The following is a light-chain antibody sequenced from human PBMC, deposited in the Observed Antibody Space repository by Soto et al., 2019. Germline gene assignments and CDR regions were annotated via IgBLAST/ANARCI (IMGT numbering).Light chain of an antibody. CDR2: EVT. CDR3: QSYDSSPSGYV. Sequence: QSVLTQPASVSGSPGQSITISCTGTRSDVGRYNYVSWYQQHPGKAPKLLIYEVTYRPSGVSTRFSASKSGSTASLTITGLQAEDEADYYCQSYDSSPSGYVFGTGTKVTVL. J-gene: IGLJ1*01. CDR1: RSDVGRYNY. V-gene: IGLV2-14*01.